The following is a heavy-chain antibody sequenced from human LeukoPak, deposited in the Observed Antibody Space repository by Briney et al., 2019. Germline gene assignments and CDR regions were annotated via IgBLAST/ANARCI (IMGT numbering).Heavy chain of an antibody. Sequence: SETLSLTCAVYGGSFSGYYWSWIRQPPGKGLEWIGEINHSGSTNYNPSLKSRVTISVDTSKNQFSLKLSSVTAADTAVYYCARGEYSSGWYSCWGQGTLVTVSS. CDR2: INHSGST. J-gene: IGHJ4*02. D-gene: IGHD6-19*01. CDR3: ARGEYSSGWYSC. CDR1: GGSFSGYY. V-gene: IGHV4-34*01.